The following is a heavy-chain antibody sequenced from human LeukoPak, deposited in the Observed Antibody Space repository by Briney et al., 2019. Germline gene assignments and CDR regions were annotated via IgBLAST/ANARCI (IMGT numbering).Heavy chain of an antibody. CDR2: IIPIFGTA. D-gene: IGHD3-22*01. V-gene: IGHV1-69*05. CDR3: AREYYYDSSALLEYFQH. Sequence: ASVKVSXKASGGTFSSYAISWVRQAPGQGLEWMGRIIPIFGTANCAQKFQGRVTITTDESTSTAYMELSSLRSEDTAVYYCAREYYYDSSALLEYFQHWGQGTLVTVSS. J-gene: IGHJ1*01. CDR1: GGTFSSYA.